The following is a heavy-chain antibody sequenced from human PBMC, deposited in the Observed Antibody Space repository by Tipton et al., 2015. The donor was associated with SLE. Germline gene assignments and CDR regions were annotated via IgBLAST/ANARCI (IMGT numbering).Heavy chain of an antibody. Sequence: QLVQSGAEVKKPGASVKVSCKTSGYTFTGYYVHWVRQAPGQGLEWMGWINPYTGNTDYAQKVQGRVTMTTDTSRSTAYLDLRSLRPDDTAVYYCAERYDTFEIWGQGTMVSVSS. CDR1: GYTFTGYY. CDR2: INPYTGNT. CDR3: AERYDTFEI. D-gene: IGHD1-1*01. V-gene: IGHV1-2*02. J-gene: IGHJ3*02.